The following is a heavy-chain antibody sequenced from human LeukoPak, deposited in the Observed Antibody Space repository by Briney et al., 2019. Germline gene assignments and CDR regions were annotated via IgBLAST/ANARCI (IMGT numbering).Heavy chain of an antibody. CDR3: ATGYIPAHGGNADLAFRGWLVIGY. V-gene: IGHV1-24*01. CDR1: GYTLTELA. CDR2: FDPEDGET. J-gene: IGHJ4*02. D-gene: IGHD4-23*01. Sequence: ASVKVSCKGSGYTLTELAMHWVRQAPGKGLDGMGAFDPEDGETIYAHKFQGRVTMTEYTSTDTAYMELSSLRSKDTAVYYCATGYIPAHGGNADLAFRGWLVIGYWGQGTLVTVSS.